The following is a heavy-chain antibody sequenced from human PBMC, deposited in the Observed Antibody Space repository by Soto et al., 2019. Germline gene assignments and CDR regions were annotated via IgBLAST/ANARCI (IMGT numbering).Heavy chain of an antibody. D-gene: IGHD2-15*01. Sequence: EVQLVASGGDLVQPGGSLRISCAASGFTFSAHWLTWVRQAPGKGLEYVATLNQDGSQKYYVDSVKRRFTISRDNARNSLYLQLNSLRVEDTAVYFCVRESCVGGRCKGYFQEWGQGTRVTVSS. CDR3: VRESCVGGRCKGYFQE. CDR2: LNQDGSQK. CDR1: GFTFSAHW. V-gene: IGHV3-7*05. J-gene: IGHJ1*01.